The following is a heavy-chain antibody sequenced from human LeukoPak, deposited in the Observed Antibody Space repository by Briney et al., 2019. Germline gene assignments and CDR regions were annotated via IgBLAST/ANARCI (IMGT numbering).Heavy chain of an antibody. D-gene: IGHD6-19*01. J-gene: IGHJ4*02. CDR1: GFTFSGSA. CDR3: ARDGVGIAVAGYKRFDY. CDR2: IRSKANSYAT. Sequence: GGSLRLSCAASGFTFSGSAMHWVRQASGKGLEWVGRIRSKANSYATAYAASVKGRFTISRGDSKNTAYLQMNSLKTEDTAVYYCARDGVGIAVAGYKRFDYWGQGTLVTVSS. V-gene: IGHV3-73*01.